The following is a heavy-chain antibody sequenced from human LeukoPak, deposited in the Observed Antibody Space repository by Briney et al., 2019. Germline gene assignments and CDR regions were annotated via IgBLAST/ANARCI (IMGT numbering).Heavy chain of an antibody. Sequence: RGSLRLSCAASGFTFSSYAMSWVRQAPGKGLEWVSSISSSSSYIYYADSVKGRFTISRDNAKNSLYLQMNSLRAEDTAVYYCARVGYYDSSGYRAFDIWGQGTMVTVSS. CDR2: ISSSSSYI. CDR1: GFTFSSYA. J-gene: IGHJ3*02. D-gene: IGHD3-22*01. V-gene: IGHV3-21*01. CDR3: ARVGYYDSSGYRAFDI.